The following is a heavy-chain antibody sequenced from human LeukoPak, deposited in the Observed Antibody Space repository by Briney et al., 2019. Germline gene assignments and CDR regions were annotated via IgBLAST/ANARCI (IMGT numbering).Heavy chain of an antibody. J-gene: IGHJ3*02. CDR1: GFTYSSYW. D-gene: IGHD2-8*01. CDR3: AREDLEVCAFDI. V-gene: IGHV3-74*01. Sequence: GGSLRLSCAASGFTYSSYWMHWVRQAPGKGLVWVSRINSDGSSTSYADSVKGRFTISRDNAKNTLYLQMNSLRAEDTAVYYCAREDLEVCAFDIWGQGTMVTVSS. CDR2: INSDGSST.